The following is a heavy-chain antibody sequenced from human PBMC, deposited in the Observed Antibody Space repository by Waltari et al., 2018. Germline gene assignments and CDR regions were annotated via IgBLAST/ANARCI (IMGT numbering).Heavy chain of an antibody. CDR1: GLPFSSYS. Sequence: EVQLVESGGGLVQPGGSLRLSCTASGLPFSSYSMVWVRQAPGKGLEWVATIKQDGSESYYVDSVKGRFTFSRDNAKNSLYLQMNSLRAEDTAVYYCARPYSSGWYINFDYWGQGTLVTVSS. CDR2: IKQDGSES. V-gene: IGHV3-7*01. J-gene: IGHJ4*02. D-gene: IGHD6-19*01. CDR3: ARPYSSGWYINFDY.